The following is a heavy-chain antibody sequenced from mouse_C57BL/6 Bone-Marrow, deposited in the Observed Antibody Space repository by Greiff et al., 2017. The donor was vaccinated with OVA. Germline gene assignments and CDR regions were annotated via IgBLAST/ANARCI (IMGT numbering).Heavy chain of an antibody. D-gene: IGHD2-2*01. J-gene: IGHJ4*01. Sequence: EVKLQESGPELVKPGASVKMSCKASGYTFTDYNMHWVKQSHGKSLEWIGYINPNNGGTSYNQKFKGKATLTVNKSSSTAYMELRSLTSEDSAVYYCAGGVTTTGYWGQGTSVTVSS. CDR2: INPNNGGT. V-gene: IGHV1-22*01. CDR1: GYTFTDYN. CDR3: AGGVTTTGY.